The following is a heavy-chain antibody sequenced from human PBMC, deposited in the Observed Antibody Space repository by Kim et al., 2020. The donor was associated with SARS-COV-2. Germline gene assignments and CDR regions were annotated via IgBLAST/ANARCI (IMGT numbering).Heavy chain of an antibody. CDR3: ARDPHSSFRAGYFDY. V-gene: IGHV1-18*01. CDR1: GYTFSSYG. Sequence: ASVKVSCKASGYTFSSYGITWVRQAPGQGLEWMGWISGYNGKTNYAQKFQGRVTMTTDTSTSTAYMELRSLRSDDTAVYNCARDPHSSFRAGYFDYWGQGTLVTVSS. J-gene: IGHJ4*02. CDR2: ISGYNGKT. D-gene: IGHD6-13*01.